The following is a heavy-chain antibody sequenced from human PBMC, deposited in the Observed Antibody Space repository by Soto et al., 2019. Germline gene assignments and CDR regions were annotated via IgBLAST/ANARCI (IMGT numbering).Heavy chain of an antibody. D-gene: IGHD3-9*01. CDR3: ARAMGDILTVNDAFDI. V-gene: IGHV4-30-4*01. CDR1: GGSISSGDYY. J-gene: IGHJ3*02. Sequence: SETLSLTCTVSGGSISSGDYYWSWIRQPPGKGLEWIGYIYYSGSTYYNPSLKSRVTISVDTSKNQFSLKLSSVTAADTAVYYCARAMGDILTVNDAFDIWGQGTMVTVSS. CDR2: IYYSGST.